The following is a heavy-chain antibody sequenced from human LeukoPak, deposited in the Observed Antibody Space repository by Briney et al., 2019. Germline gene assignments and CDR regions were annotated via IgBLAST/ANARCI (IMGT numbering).Heavy chain of an antibody. V-gene: IGHV3-30*02. CDR3: AKDKVRMVTMVRGVESYYMDV. CDR2: IRYDGSNK. CDR1: RFTFSSYG. Sequence: PGGSLRLSCAASRFTFSSYGMHWVRQAPGKGLEWVAFIRYDGSNKYYADSVKGRFTISRDNSKNTLYLQMNSLRAEDTAVYYCAKDKVRMVTMVRGVESYYMDVWGKGTTVTISS. D-gene: IGHD3-10*01. J-gene: IGHJ6*03.